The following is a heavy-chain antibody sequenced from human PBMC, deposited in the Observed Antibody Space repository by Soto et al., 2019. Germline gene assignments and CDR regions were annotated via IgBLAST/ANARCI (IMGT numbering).Heavy chain of an antibody. CDR2: IWYDGSNK. D-gene: IGHD2-2*01. V-gene: IGHV3-33*01. CDR3: ARDIVVVPAAMGDAFDI. Sequence: QVQLVESGGGVVQPGRSLRLSCAASGFTFSSYGMHWVRQAPGKGLEWVAVIWYDGSNKYYADSVKGRFTISRDNSKNTLYRQMNSLRAEDTAVYYCARDIVVVPAAMGDAFDIWGQGTMVTVSS. CDR1: GFTFSSYG. J-gene: IGHJ3*02.